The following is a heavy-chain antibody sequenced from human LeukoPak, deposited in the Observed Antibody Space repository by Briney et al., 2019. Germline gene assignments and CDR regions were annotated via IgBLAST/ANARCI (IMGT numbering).Heavy chain of an antibody. CDR3: ATGRSIRYFDY. V-gene: IGHV4-59*08. D-gene: IGHD3-9*01. CDR2: IHYSGTT. Sequence: SETLSLTCTVSGGSISKYYWNWIRQPPGQGLEWIGYIHYSGTTNYNPSLKSRVSISIDTSKSQFSLKLTSATAADTAIYYCATGRSIRYFDYWGQGTLLSVSS. CDR1: GGSISKYY. J-gene: IGHJ4*02.